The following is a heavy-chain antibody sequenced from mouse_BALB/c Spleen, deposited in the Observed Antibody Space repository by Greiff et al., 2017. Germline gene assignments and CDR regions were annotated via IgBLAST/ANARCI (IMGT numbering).Heavy chain of an antibody. J-gene: IGHJ3*01. CDR3: AQLRHAY. CDR1: GFYIKDTY. V-gene: IGHV14-3*02. CDR2: IDPANGNT. Sequence: EVQLQQSGAELVKPGASVKLSCTASGFYIKDTYMHWVKQRPEQGLEWIGRIDPANGNTKYDPKFQGMATITAYTSSNTAYLQLSILTAEDTDDYDCAQLRHAYWGQGTLVTVSA. D-gene: IGHD1-1*01.